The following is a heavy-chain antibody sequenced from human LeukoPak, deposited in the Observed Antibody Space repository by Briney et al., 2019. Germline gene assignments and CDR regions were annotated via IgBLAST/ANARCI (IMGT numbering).Heavy chain of an antibody. Sequence: GGSLRLSCAASGFTFSDYYMSWIRQAPGKGLEWVSYISSSGSTIYYADSVKGRFTISRDNSKNTLYLQMNSLRAEDTAVYYCARGGSGSSYYYYYMDVWGKGTTVTVSS. J-gene: IGHJ6*03. CDR3: ARGGSGSSYYYYYMDV. V-gene: IGHV3-11*04. CDR1: GFTFSDYY. CDR2: ISSSGSTI. D-gene: IGHD3-10*01.